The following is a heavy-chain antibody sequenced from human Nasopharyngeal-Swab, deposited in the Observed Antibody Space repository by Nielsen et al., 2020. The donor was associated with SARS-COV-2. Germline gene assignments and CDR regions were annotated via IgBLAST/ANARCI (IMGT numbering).Heavy chain of an antibody. J-gene: IGHJ4*02. Sequence: SESLSLTCTVSGGSVSSGSYYWSWIRQPPGKGLEWIGYIYYSGSTNCNPSLKSRVTISIDTSKNQFSLKLSSVTAADTAVYYSARGPEYALFDFWGQGTLVTVSS. CDR1: GGSVSSGSYY. D-gene: IGHD2/OR15-2a*01. CDR3: ARGPEYALFDF. V-gene: IGHV4-61*01. CDR2: IYYSGST.